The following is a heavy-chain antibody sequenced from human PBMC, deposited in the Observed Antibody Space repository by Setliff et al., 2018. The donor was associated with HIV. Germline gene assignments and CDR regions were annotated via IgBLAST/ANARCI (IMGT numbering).Heavy chain of an antibody. J-gene: IGHJ4*02. CDR3: ARLDTIMLYTDC. Sequence: NLSETLSLTCSVSHYSISSEYYWGWFRQPPGKGLEYIGSIYQSGSTYYSPFFKSRVSMSIDRSKDQFSLRLKSLTASDTAVYYCARLDTIMLYTDCWGQGTLVTVSS. CDR2: IYQSGST. CDR1: HYSISSEYY. D-gene: IGHD3-16*01. V-gene: IGHV4-38-2*02.